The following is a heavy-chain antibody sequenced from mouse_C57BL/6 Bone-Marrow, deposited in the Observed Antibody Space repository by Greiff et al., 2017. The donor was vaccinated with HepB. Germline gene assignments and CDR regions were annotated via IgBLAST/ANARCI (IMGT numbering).Heavy chain of an antibody. CDR3: TTHGSSY. J-gene: IGHJ2*01. Sequence: EVKLMESGAELVRPGASVKLSCTASGFNIKDDYMHWVKQRPEQGLEWIGWIDPENGDTEYASKFQGKATITADTSSNTAYLQLSSLTSEDTAVYYCTTHGSSYWGQGTTLTVSS. D-gene: IGHD1-1*01. CDR2: IDPENGDT. V-gene: IGHV14-4*01. CDR1: GFNIKDDY.